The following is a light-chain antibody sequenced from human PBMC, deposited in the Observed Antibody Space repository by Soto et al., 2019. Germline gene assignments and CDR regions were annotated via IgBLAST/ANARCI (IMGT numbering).Light chain of an antibody. Sequence: VLTQPPSASGTPGQRVTISCSGSSSNIGSNTVNWYQQLPGTAPKLLIYSNNQRPSGVPDRFSGSKSGTSASLAISGLQAEDEADYYCAAWDDSLNGYVFGNGTKVTVL. CDR3: AAWDDSLNGYV. V-gene: IGLV1-44*01. J-gene: IGLJ1*01. CDR2: SNN. CDR1: SSNIGSNT.